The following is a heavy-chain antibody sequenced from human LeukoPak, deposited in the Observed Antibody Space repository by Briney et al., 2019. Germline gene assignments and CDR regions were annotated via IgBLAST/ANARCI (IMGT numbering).Heavy chain of an antibody. J-gene: IGHJ4*02. D-gene: IGHD4-17*01. CDR3: ARDPDYGDPD. Sequence: GGALILSCTAPGFTFSDHYMSWFRLSPGKGLEWLSYITSSGTTSDYADSVKGRFTISRDNAKNSMYLQMSSLRPEDTAVYYCARDPDYGDPDWGQGTLVTVSS. CDR1: GFTFSDHY. CDR2: ITSSGTTS. V-gene: IGHV3-11*01.